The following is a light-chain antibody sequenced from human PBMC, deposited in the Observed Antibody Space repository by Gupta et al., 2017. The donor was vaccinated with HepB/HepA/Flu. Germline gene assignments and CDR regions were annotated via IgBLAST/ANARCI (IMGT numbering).Light chain of an antibody. Sequence: DIVMTQSPDSLSVSLGERATINCKSSQSVLYSSNNKNYLAWYQQKPGQPPKLLIYWASTRESGVPDRFSGSRSGTDFTLTISSLQAEDVAVYYCQQYYSTPLTFGPGTKVKIK. CDR1: QSVLYSSNNKNY. V-gene: IGKV4-1*01. J-gene: IGKJ3*01. CDR3: QQYYSTPLT. CDR2: WAS.